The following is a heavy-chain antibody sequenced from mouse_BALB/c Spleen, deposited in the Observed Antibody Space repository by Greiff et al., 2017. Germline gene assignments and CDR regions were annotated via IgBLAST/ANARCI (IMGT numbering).Heavy chain of an antibody. CDR1: GFSLTSYG. J-gene: IGHJ4*01. D-gene: IGHD2-10*02. Sequence: VNLVESGPGLVQPSQSLSITCTVSGFSLTSYGVHWVRQSPGKGLEWLGVIWSGGSTDYNAAFISRLSISKDNSKSQVFFKMNSLQANDTAIYYCAKGEYGNFYAMDYWGQGTSVTVSS. CDR2: IWSGGST. CDR3: AKGEYGNFYAMDY. V-gene: IGHV2-2*02.